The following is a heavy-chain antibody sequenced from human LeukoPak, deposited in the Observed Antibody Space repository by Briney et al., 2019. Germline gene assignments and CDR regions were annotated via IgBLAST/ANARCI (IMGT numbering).Heavy chain of an antibody. Sequence: ASVNVSCKASGDISTSYYMHWLRQAPGQGLEWMGIINPSGGSTNYAQKFQGRVTMTRDTSTGTVYKELNSLRSEDTAVYYCARDLGGYKLFDYWGQGTLVTVSS. CDR3: ARDLGGYKLFDY. J-gene: IGHJ4*02. D-gene: IGHD5-24*01. CDR2: INPSGGST. CDR1: GDISTSYY. V-gene: IGHV1-46*01.